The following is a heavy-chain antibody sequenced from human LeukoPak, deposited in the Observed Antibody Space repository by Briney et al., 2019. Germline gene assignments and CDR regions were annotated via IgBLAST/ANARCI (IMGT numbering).Heavy chain of an antibody. CDR1: GFTFSSYG. D-gene: IGHD2-2*01. CDR2: IWYDGSNK. Sequence: GRSLRLSCVASGFTFSSYGMHWVRQAPGKGLEWVAVIWYDGSNKNCADSVKGRFTISRDNSKNTLYLQMNSLRAEDTAVYYCAKDSNESLDYWGQGTLSPSPQ. CDR3: AKDSNESLDY. J-gene: IGHJ4*02. V-gene: IGHV3-33*06.